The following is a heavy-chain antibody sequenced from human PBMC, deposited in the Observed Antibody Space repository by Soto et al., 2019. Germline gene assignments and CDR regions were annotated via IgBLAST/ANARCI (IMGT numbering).Heavy chain of an antibody. V-gene: IGHV1-69*13. CDR3: ARTVLVVANQNYYYYYGMDV. Sequence: SVKVSCKASGGTFSSYAISWVRQAPGQGLEWMGGIIPIFGTANYAQRFQGRVTITADESTSTAYMELSSLRSEDTAVYYCARTVLVVANQNYYYYYGMDVWGQGTTVTVSS. CDR1: GGTFSSYA. J-gene: IGHJ6*02. D-gene: IGHD3-22*01. CDR2: IIPIFGTA.